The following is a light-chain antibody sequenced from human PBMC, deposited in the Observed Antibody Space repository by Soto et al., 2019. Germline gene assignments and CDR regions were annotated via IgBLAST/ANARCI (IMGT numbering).Light chain of an antibody. Sequence: EIVLTQSPGTLSLSPGERATLSCRDSQSVSSNYSAWYQQRPGQAPRLLIYGASTRAAGIPARFSGSGSGTDFTLTITRLEPEDFAVFYCQQYGRSPLVTFGHGTTVDIK. CDR2: GAS. J-gene: IGKJ3*01. CDR1: QSVSSNY. V-gene: IGKV3-20*01. CDR3: QQYGRSPLVT.